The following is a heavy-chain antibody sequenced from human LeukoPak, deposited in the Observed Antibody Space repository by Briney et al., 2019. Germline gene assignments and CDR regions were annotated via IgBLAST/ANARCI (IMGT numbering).Heavy chain of an antibody. CDR1: GFTFSNFA. CDR3: AKDQLPYDKNSPRDS. Sequence: GGSLRLSCAASGFTFSNFAMNWVRQGPGKGLEWVATITGSGGSSYYAGSVKGRFTISRDNSKNTLYLQMSSLRAEDTALYYCAKDQLPYDKNSPRDSWGQGTQVTVSS. CDR2: ITGSGGSS. V-gene: IGHV3-23*01. J-gene: IGHJ5*01. D-gene: IGHD3-9*01.